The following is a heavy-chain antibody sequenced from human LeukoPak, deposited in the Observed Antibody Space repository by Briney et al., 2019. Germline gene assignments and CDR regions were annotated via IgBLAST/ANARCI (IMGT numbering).Heavy chain of an antibody. D-gene: IGHD6-19*01. CDR3: ARVSTGSQLYIGGSSAGWFDP. CDR2: NYHSGST. V-gene: IGHV4-38-2*01. J-gene: IGHJ5*02. CDR1: GFTFSSYG. Sequence: GSLTLSCAASGFTFSSYGMSWVRQAPGKGLEWIGSNYHSGSTYYSPSLKSRVTISLDTSRNQFSLKLNSVTAADTAVYYCARVSTGSQLYIGGSSAGWFDPWGQGTLVTVSS.